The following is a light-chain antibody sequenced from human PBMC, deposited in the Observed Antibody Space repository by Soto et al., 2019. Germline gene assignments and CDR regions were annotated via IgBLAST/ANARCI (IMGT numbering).Light chain of an antibody. CDR3: QQYNYWPRT. CDR2: GAS. CDR1: QTVSSN. Sequence: IVLTQSPGTLSLSPWEVATLCFWASQTVSSNYLAWYQQRPGQAPRLLIYGASTRATGIPARFSGSGSGTEFTLTISSLQSEDFAVYYCQQYNYWPRTFGQGTKVDNK. J-gene: IGKJ1*01. V-gene: IGKV3-15*01.